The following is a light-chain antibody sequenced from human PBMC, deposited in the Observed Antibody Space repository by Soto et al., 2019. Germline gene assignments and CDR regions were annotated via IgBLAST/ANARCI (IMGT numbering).Light chain of an antibody. J-gene: IGKJ4*01. CDR3: QQYNKWPPLT. Sequence: EIVMTQSPATLSVSPGERATLSCRASQSVSSNLARYQPQPGQAPRPLIYRASTRATGIPARFSGSGSGTEFTLTISSLQSAYFAVYYCQQYNKWPPLTFGGGTKVEIK. CDR2: RAS. V-gene: IGKV3-15*01. CDR1: QSVSSN.